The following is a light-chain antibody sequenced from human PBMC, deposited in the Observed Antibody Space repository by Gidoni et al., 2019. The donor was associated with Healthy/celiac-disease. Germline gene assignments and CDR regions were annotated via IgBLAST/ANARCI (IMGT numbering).Light chain of an antibody. CDR2: LGS. CDR1: QSLLHSNGYNY. V-gene: IGKV2-28*01. CDR3: MQALQTPIT. Sequence: DIVMTQSPLSLPVTPGAPASISCRSSQSLLHSNGYNYLDWYLQKAGQSPQLLIYLGSNRASGVPDRFSGSGSGTDFTLKISRVEAEDVGVYYCMQALQTPITFGPGTKVDIK. J-gene: IGKJ3*01.